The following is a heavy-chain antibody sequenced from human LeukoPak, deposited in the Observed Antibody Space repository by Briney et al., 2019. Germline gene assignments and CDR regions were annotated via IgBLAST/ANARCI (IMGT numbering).Heavy chain of an antibody. CDR2: ISASGGST. CDR3: ARGDYYDSSGYQPIDC. CDR1: GFTFSSSA. D-gene: IGHD3-22*01. J-gene: IGHJ4*02. Sequence: GGSLRLSCAASGFTFSSSAMSWVRQVPGKGLEWVSGISASGGSTSYADSVRGRFTISRDNSKNTLYLQMNSLRAEDTAVYYCARGDYYDSSGYQPIDCWGQGTLVTVSS. V-gene: IGHV3-23*01.